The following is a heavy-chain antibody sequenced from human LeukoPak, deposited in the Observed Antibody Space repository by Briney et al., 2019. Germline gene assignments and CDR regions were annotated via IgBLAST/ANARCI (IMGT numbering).Heavy chain of an antibody. CDR1: GGSISSYY. CDR3: ARGVYITAAQYAY. J-gene: IGHJ4*02. CDR2: IYYSGTT. V-gene: IGHV4-59*01. D-gene: IGHD6-13*01. Sequence: SETLSLTCTVSGGSISSYYWSWIRQPPGKGLEWIGYIYYSGTTNYNPSLKSRVTISVDTSKNQFSLKLSSVTAADTAVYYCARGVYITAAQYAYWGQGTLVTVSS.